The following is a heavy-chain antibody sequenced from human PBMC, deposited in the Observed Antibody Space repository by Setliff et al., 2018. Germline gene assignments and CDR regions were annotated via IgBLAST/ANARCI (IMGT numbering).Heavy chain of an antibody. D-gene: IGHD3-3*01. CDR3: AGQGPIFGSGLIPGFDQ. Sequence: PGGSLRLSCVASGITFTSYAMSWVRQAPGKGLEWVSTVSVSGDNTYYTDSVKGRFTTSRDNSKNTVSLQMSSLRAKDTAIYFCAGQGPIFGSGLIPGFDQWGQGTMVTAPQ. CDR2: VSVSGDNT. V-gene: IGHV3-23*01. J-gene: IGHJ4*02. CDR1: GITFTSYA.